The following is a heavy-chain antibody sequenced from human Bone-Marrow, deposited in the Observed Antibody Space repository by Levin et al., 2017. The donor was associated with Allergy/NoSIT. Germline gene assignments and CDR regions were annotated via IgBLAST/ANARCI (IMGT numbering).Heavy chain of an antibody. CDR2: RNTGGESR. CDR1: GFTFRSHA. Sequence: GGSLRLSCSASGFTFRSHAFHWVRQAPGKGLEYVWARNTGGESRYYGDSVKCRFPVSRDNSKNTLFLQMSSLTTEDTAVYYCVSFQWLDAPASYWGRGTPVTVSS. D-gene: IGHD6-19*01. J-gene: IGHJ4*02. V-gene: IGHV3-64D*06. CDR3: VSFQWLDAPASY.